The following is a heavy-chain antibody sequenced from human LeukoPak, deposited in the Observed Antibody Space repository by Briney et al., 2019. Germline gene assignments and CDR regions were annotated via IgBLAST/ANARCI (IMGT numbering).Heavy chain of an antibody. V-gene: IGHV3-23*01. J-gene: IGHJ6*02. Sequence: GGSLRLSCAASGFTFSSYAMSWVRQAPGKGLEWVSAISGSGGSTYDADSVKGRFTISRDNSKTTLYLRMNTLRAEDTAVYYCAKAHRYYYYYGMDVWGQGTTVTVSS. CDR1: GFTFSSYA. CDR2: ISGSGGST. CDR3: AKAHRYYYYYGMDV.